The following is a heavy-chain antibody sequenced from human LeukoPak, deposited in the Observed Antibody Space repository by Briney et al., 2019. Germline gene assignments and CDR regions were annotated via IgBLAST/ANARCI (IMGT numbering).Heavy chain of an antibody. D-gene: IGHD3-16*01. V-gene: IGHV3-13*01. CDR1: GFTFSSYD. CDR2: IGTAGDT. Sequence: GGSLRLSCAASGFTFSSYDMHWVRHATGKGLEWVSAIGTAGDTYYPGSVKGRLTISRENAKNSLYLQMNSLRAGDTAVYYCARAARGRSAFDIWGQGTMVTVSS. J-gene: IGHJ3*02. CDR3: ARAARGRSAFDI.